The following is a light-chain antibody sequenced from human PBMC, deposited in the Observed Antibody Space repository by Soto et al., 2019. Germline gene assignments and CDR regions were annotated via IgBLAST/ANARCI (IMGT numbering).Light chain of an antibody. Sequence: DIQMTQSPSSLSASVGDSVTITCRASQTISTYLNWYQQKPEKAPKLLIYATFNLQSGVPSRFSGSGSGTDFTLTISSLQPEDFATYYCQQTFIIPITFGQGTRLEI. CDR2: ATF. CDR1: QTISTY. V-gene: IGKV1-39*01. J-gene: IGKJ5*01. CDR3: QQTFIIPIT.